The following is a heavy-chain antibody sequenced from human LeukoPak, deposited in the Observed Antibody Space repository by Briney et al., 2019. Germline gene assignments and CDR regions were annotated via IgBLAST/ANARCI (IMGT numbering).Heavy chain of an antibody. CDR2: VYHTGHT. CDR3: ARHRFGHLFDY. CDR1: GDSISGYY. D-gene: IGHD3-16*01. V-gene: IGHV4-59*01. J-gene: IGHJ4*02. Sequence: PSETLSLTCTVPGDSISGYYWSWIRQPPGKGLEWIGYVYHTGHTHYSPSLKSRVTVSLDTSRNQVSLILSSVTAADTAVYYCARHRFGHLFDYWGQGTLVIVSS.